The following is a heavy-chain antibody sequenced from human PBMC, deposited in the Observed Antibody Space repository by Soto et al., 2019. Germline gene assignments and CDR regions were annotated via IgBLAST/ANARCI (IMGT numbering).Heavy chain of an antibody. V-gene: IGHV4-34*01. Sequence: SETLSLTCAVYGGSFSGYYWSGIRQPPGKGLEWIGESNHSGTSNYNPSVKSRVTISVDTSKKQFSLKLSSVTAADTAVYYCARILDYYDSSGTDYWGQGTLVTVSS. J-gene: IGHJ4*02. CDR1: GGSFSGYY. CDR2: SNHSGTS. D-gene: IGHD3-22*01. CDR3: ARILDYYDSSGTDY.